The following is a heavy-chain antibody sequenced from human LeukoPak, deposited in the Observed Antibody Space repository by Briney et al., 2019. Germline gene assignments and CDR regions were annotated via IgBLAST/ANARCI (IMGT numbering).Heavy chain of an antibody. J-gene: IGHJ4*02. V-gene: IGHV1-46*01. CDR2: INPSGGST. D-gene: IGHD2-15*01. CDR3: ARNPPGCSGGSCYPSYYFDY. Sequence: ASVKLSCKASVYTFTSYYMHWVRQAPGHGLECMGIINPSGGSTSYAQKFQGRVIMTRDTSTSTVYMELSSLRSEDTAVYYCARNPPGCSGGSCYPSYYFDYWGQGTLVTVSS. CDR1: VYTFTSYY.